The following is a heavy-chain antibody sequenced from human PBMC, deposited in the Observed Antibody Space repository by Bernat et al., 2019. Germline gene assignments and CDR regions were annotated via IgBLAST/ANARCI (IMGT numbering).Heavy chain of an antibody. CDR1: GFTFSSYA. CDR3: AKSVGAAAGIYYYYGMDV. V-gene: IGHV3-23*01. CDR2: ISGSGGST. J-gene: IGHJ6*02. D-gene: IGHD6-13*01. Sequence: EVQLLESGGDLVQPGGSLRLSCAASGFTFSSYAMSWVCQAPGKGLEWVSAISGSGGSTYYADSVKGRFTISRDNSKNTLYLQMNSLRAEDTAVYYCAKSVGAAAGIYYYYGMDVWGQGTTVTVSS.